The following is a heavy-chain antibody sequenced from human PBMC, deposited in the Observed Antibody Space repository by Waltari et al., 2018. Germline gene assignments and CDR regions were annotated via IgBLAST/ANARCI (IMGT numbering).Heavy chain of an antibody. CDR2: LNHSGST. J-gene: IGHJ6*02. CDR1: GGSFSGFY. CDR3: ARGLPPYYYGSGKYGMDV. V-gene: IGHV4-34*01. D-gene: IGHD3-10*01. Sequence: QVQLQQWGAGLLKPSETLSLTCAVYGGSFSGFYWSWLRQPPGKGLEWIGELNHSGSTNYNPSLKSRVAISVDTSKNQFSLKLSSVTAADTAVYYCARGLPPYYYGSGKYGMDVWGQGTTFTVSS.